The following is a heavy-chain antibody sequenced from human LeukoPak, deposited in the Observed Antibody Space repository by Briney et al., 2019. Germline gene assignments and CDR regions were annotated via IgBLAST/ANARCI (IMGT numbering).Heavy chain of an antibody. CDR1: GFTFSSYA. J-gene: IGHJ6*03. D-gene: IGHD3-10*01. Sequence: GSLRLSCAASGFTFSSYAMSWVRQPPGKGLEWIASVHHSGSTYYNPSLKSRLTISVGTSKNQFSLKMSSVTAADTAVYFCARQLYVSGSYYAPMDVWGKGTTVTISS. CDR3: ARQLYVSGSYYAPMDV. V-gene: IGHV4-38-2*01. CDR2: VHHSGST.